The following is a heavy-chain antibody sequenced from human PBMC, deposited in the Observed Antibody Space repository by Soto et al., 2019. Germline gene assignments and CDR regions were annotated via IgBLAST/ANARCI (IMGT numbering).Heavy chain of an antibody. CDR3: ARGFTDNWGDPNCFDY. V-gene: IGHV3-33*01. Sequence: QVQLVESGGGVVQPGRSLRLSCEASGFTFSSYGMHWVRQAPGKGLEWVAVIWYDGSNKYYADYVKGRFTISRDNSKNTLYLQMNSLRAEDTAVYYCARGFTDNWGDPNCFDYWGQGTLVTVSS. J-gene: IGHJ4*02. D-gene: IGHD1-1*01. CDR1: GFTFSSYG. CDR2: IWYDGSNK.